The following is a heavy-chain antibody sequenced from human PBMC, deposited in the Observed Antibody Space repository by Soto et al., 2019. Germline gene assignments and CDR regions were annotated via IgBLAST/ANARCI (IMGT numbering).Heavy chain of an antibody. D-gene: IGHD3-22*01. J-gene: IGHJ6*02. CDR3: ANDPAPLYYYDSSGPEDPYYYYGMDV. CDR1: GFTFSSYA. Sequence: GGSLRLSCAASGFTFSSYAMSWVRQAPGKGLEWVSAISGSGGSTYYADSVKGRFTISRDNSKNTLYLQMNSLRAEDTAVYYCANDPAPLYYYDSSGPEDPYYYYGMDVWGQGTTVTVSS. CDR2: ISGSGGST. V-gene: IGHV3-23*01.